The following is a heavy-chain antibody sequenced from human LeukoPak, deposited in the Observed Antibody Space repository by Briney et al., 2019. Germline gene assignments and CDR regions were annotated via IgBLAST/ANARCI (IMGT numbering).Heavy chain of an antibody. V-gene: IGHV1-18*01. CDR1: GYNFTNYG. CDR3: AREAYGSGSFRTDYYYMDV. D-gene: IGHD3-10*01. J-gene: IGHJ6*03. CDR2: ISAYNGNT. Sequence: ASVKVSCKASGYNFTNYGLSWVRQAPGQGLEWMGWISAYNGNTNYAQKIQGRVTMTTDTSTSTAYMELRSLRSDDTAVYYCAREAYGSGSFRTDYYYMDVWGKGTTVTISS.